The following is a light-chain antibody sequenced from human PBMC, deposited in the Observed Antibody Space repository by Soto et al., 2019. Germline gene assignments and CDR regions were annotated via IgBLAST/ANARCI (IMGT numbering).Light chain of an antibody. CDR2: GAS. J-gene: IGKJ1*01. CDR3: QQYNNWWT. CDR1: QSVSSN. V-gene: IGKV3-15*01. Sequence: EIVMTQSPATLSVSPGERATLSCRASQSVSSNLAWYQQKPGQTPRLLIPGASTRATGIPARFSGSGSGTEFTLTISSLQSEDFAVYYCQQYNNWWTFGQGTKVDIK.